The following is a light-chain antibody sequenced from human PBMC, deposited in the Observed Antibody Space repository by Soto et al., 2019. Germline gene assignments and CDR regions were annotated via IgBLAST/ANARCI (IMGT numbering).Light chain of an antibody. CDR1: SSDVGGHHY. J-gene: IGLJ1*01. CDR2: DVS. CDR3: SSYTSSITYV. V-gene: IGLV2-14*01. Sequence: QSALTQPASVSGSPGQSITISCTGTSSDVGGHHYVSWYQQYPGKAPKVMIYDVSNRPSGVSNRFSGSKSGTTASLTISGLQAEDEADYYCSSYTSSITYVFGTGTKLTVL.